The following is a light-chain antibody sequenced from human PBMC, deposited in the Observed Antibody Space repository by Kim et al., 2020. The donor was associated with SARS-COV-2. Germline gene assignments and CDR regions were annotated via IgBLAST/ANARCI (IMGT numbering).Light chain of an antibody. V-gene: IGLV3-19*01. CDR2: GKN. Sequence: VALGQTVRITCQGDRLRSYYASWYQQKPGQAPIVVIYGKNNRPSGIPDRFSGSSSGDTASLTITGAQAGDEADYYCNSRGSNDNVLFGGGTQLTVL. J-gene: IGLJ2*01. CDR1: RLRSYY. CDR3: NSRGSNDNVL.